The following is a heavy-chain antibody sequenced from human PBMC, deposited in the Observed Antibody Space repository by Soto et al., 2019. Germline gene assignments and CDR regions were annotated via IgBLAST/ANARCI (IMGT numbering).Heavy chain of an antibody. CDR1: GGSISSYF. Sequence: SETLSLTCTVSGGSISSYFWSWIRQPPGKGLEWIGCIYYSGSTNYNPSLKSRVTISVDTSKNQVSLRLSSVTAADTGRYYCARIRWTSDPIVFESWGQGVLVTVSS. CDR3: ARIRWTSDPIVFES. V-gene: IGHV4-59*12. J-gene: IGHJ4*02. CDR2: IYYSGST. D-gene: IGHD4-17*01.